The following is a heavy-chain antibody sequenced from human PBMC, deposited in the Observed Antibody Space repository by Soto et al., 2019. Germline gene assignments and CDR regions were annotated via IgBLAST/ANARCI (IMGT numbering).Heavy chain of an antibody. V-gene: IGHV1-18*01. CDR2: ISAYNGNT. D-gene: IGHD1-7*01. Sequence: QVQLVQSGAEVKKPGASVKVSCKASGYTFSSYGISWVRQAPGQGLEWIGWISAYNGNTKYAQKLQGRVTMNTDTSPSTDYMELRSLRSDDTAVSYCAGREGGTTLDFDYWGQGTLVTVSS. CDR1: GYTFSSYG. CDR3: AGREGGTTLDFDY. J-gene: IGHJ4*02.